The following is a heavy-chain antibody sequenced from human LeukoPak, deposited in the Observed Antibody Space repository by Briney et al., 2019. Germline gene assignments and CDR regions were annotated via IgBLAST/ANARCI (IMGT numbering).Heavy chain of an antibody. V-gene: IGHV3-23*01. D-gene: IGHD1-26*01. CDR2: ISSSGSGGNT. J-gene: IGHJ2*01. Sequence: GGSLRLSCVASGVALSNYAMSWARQAPGKGLEWVSGISSSGSGGNTYYADSVKGRFTISRDSSRSTLFLHMNTLRAEDTAIYYCAKDRTVGASYWYFDLWGRGTLVTVSS. CDR3: AKDRTVGASYWYFDL. CDR1: GVALSNYA.